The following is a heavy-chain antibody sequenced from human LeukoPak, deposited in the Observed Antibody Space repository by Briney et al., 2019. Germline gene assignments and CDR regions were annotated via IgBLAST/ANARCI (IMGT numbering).Heavy chain of an antibody. J-gene: IGHJ4*02. V-gene: IGHV3-48*02. Sequence: GGSLRLSCAASGFTFSRYSMNWVRQAPGKGLEWVSYISSSSRTMYYADSVKGRFTISRDNAKNSLYLQMNSLRDEDTAVYYCAKSDTYRFDYWGQGTLVTVSS. CDR1: GFTFSRYS. CDR2: ISSSSRTM. CDR3: AKSDTYRFDY. D-gene: IGHD2-21*02.